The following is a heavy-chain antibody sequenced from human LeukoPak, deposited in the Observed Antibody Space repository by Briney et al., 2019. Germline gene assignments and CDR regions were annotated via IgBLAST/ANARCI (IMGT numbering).Heavy chain of an antibody. Sequence: GGSLSLSCAASGFTISSDAMTWLGQAPGQGLEWVSDTYGSDTDYTDYVRGRFTISRDDSKNTLYLQMNGLRVGDTAVYYCSKRRMRETGPLESWVQGALVSVSP. V-gene: IGHV3-23*01. D-gene: IGHD5-24*01. CDR3: SKRRMRETGPLES. CDR1: GFTISSDA. J-gene: IGHJ5*02. CDR2: TYGSDT.